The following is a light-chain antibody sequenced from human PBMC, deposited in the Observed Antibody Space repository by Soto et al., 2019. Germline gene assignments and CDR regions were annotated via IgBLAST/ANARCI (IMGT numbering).Light chain of an antibody. CDR3: QQWTDYSWA. CDR1: QSLTMW. V-gene: IGKV1-5*03. Sequence: DIHMTQSPSTLSASVGDRVTITCRASQSLTMWLAWYQQKPGKAHNLLIYKTSSLQSGVPSRFSASGSAAEFTLTIGSLQPDDFATDDCQQWTDYSWAFGLGTKVEVK. J-gene: IGKJ1*01. CDR2: KTS.